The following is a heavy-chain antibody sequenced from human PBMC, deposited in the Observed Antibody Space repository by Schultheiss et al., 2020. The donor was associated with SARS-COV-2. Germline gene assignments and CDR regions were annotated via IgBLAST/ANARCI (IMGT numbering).Heavy chain of an antibody. CDR1: GGSFSGYY. Sequence: SETLSLTCAVYGGSFSGYYWSWIRQPPGKGLEWIGEINHSGSTNYNPSLKSRVTISVDTSKNQFSLKLSSVTAADTAVYYCARHEYSYGYSYYYGMDVWGQGTTVTVSS. V-gene: IGHV4-34*01. J-gene: IGHJ6*02. CDR3: ARHEYSYGYSYYYGMDV. D-gene: IGHD5-18*01. CDR2: INHSGST.